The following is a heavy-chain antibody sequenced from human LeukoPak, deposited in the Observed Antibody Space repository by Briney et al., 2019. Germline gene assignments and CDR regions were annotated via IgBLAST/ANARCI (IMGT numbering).Heavy chain of an antibody. V-gene: IGHV1-2*02. CDR3: ARDDYGDYPLGFDP. Sequence: AASVKVSCKASGYTFTGYYMHWVRQDPGQGLEWMGWINPNSGGTNYAQKFQGRVTMTRDTSISTAYMELSRLRSNDTAVYYCARDDYGDYPLGFDPWGQGTLVTVSS. D-gene: IGHD4-17*01. CDR1: GYTFTGYY. CDR2: INPNSGGT. J-gene: IGHJ5*02.